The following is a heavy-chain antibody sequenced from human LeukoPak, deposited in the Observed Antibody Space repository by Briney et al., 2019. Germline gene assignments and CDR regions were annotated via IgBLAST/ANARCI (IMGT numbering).Heavy chain of an antibody. V-gene: IGHV1-2*02. CDR1: GYTFTGYY. CDR3: AREPNWNNNFDY. CDR2: INPNSGGT. D-gene: IGHD1-20*01. Sequence: ASVKVSYKASGYTFTGYYMHWVRQAPGQGLEWMGWINPNSGGTNYAQKFQGRVTMTRDTSISTAYMELSRLRSDDTAVYYCAREPNWNNNFDYWGQGTLVTVSS. J-gene: IGHJ4*02.